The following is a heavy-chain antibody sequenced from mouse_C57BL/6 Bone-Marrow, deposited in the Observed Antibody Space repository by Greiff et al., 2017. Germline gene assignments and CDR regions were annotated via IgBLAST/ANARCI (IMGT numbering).Heavy chain of an antibody. J-gene: IGHJ4*01. D-gene: IGHD1-1*01. CDR2: IHPNSGST. CDR3: ARDNYGSSYVHAMDY. V-gene: IGHV1-64*01. Sequence: QVHVKQPGAELVKPGASVKLSCKASGYTFTSYWMHWVKQRPGQGLEWIGMIHPNSGSTNYNEKFKSKATLTVDKSSSTAYMQLSSLTSEDSAVYYGARDNYGSSYVHAMDYWGQGTSVTVSS. CDR1: GYTFTSYW.